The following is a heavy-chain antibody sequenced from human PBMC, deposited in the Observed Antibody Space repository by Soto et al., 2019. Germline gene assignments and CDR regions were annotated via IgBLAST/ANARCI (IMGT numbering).Heavy chain of an antibody. CDR2: LNPNSGNT. V-gene: IGHV1-8*01. Sequence: ASVKVSCKASGYSFTTYDINWVRQAPGQGLEWMGWLNPNSGNTGYAQKFQGRVTLTRNTAISTVYMQLSSLRSDDTAVYFCAREDRRGYSFGHPYTWLDPCGQGTLVTVSS. D-gene: IGHD5-18*01. CDR1: GYSFTTYD. CDR3: AREDRRGYSFGHPYTWLDP. J-gene: IGHJ5*02.